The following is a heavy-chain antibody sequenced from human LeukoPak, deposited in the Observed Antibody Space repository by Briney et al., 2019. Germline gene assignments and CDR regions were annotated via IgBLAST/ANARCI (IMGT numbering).Heavy chain of an antibody. J-gene: IGHJ4*02. CDR1: GFTFSSYG. D-gene: IGHD5-24*01. Sequence: GGSLRLSCAASGFTFSSYGMHWVRQAPGKGLEWVAVISYDGSNKYYADSVKGRFTISRDNSKNTLYLQMNSLRAEDTAVYYCAKDHRDGYIHPLFGDYWGQGTLVTVSS. CDR3: AKDHRDGYIHPLFGDY. V-gene: IGHV3-30*18. CDR2: ISYDGSNK.